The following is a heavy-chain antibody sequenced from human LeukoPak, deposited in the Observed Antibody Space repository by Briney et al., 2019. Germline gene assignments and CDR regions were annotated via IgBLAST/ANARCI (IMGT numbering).Heavy chain of an antibody. J-gene: IGHJ6*03. D-gene: IGHD6-13*01. CDR2: IYYSGST. Sequence: PSETLSLTCTVSGGSISSYYWSWIRQPPGKGLEWIGYIYYSGSTNYNPSLKRRVTISVDTSKNQFSLKLSSVTAADTAVYYCARVGAAAGLYYYYMDVWGKGTTVTVSS. CDR1: GGSISSYY. V-gene: IGHV4-59*01. CDR3: ARVGAAAGLYYYYMDV.